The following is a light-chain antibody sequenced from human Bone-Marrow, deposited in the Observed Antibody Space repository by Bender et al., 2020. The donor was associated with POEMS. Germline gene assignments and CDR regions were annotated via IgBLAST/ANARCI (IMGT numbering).Light chain of an antibody. CDR2: DVT. CDR3: SSYTSTDNLI. V-gene: IGLV2-14*03. J-gene: IGLJ2*01. CDR1: SNDVGRYDY. Sequence: QSALTQPASVSGSPGQSITISCTGTSNDVGRYDYVSWYQHHPGNAPQLMIYDVTDRPSGVSYRFSGSKSGNTAYLTIYGLQPEDEADYYCSSYTSTDNLIFGGGTKLTVL.